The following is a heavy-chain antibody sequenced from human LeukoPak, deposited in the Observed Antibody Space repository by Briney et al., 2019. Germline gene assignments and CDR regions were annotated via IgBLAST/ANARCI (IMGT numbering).Heavy chain of an antibody. CDR3: ARLIPDFWSGYYTFWFDP. J-gene: IGHJ5*02. Sequence: SETLSLTCAVSGYSISSGHYWGWIRQPPGKGLEWIGSIYHSGSTYYNPSLKSRVTISVDTSKNQFSLKQSSVTAADTAVYYCARLIPDFWSGYYTFWFDPWGQGTLVTVSS. CDR2: IYHSGST. V-gene: IGHV4-38-2*01. CDR1: GYSISSGHY. D-gene: IGHD3-3*01.